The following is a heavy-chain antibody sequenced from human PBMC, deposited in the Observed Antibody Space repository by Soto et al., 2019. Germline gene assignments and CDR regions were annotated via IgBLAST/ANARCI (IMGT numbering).Heavy chain of an antibody. J-gene: IGHJ6*02. CDR3: AGEYYYDENGLDV. V-gene: IGHV3-33*01. Sequence: QVQLVESGGGVVQPGKSLRLSCAVSGLTFSRYSMHWVRQAPGKGLEWVAVIWYDGSNKYYADSVKGRFTISRDNSKKTLYLQMNSLRVEDTAVYYCAGEYYYDENGLDVWGQGTTVTVSS. D-gene: IGHD3-22*01. CDR1: GLTFSRYS. CDR2: IWYDGSNK.